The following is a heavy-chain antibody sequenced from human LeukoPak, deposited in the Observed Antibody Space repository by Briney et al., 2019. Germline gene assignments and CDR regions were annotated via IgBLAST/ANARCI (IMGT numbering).Heavy chain of an antibody. CDR2: ISGSGGST. J-gene: IGHJ4*02. D-gene: IGHD1-14*01. V-gene: IGHV3-23*01. CDR3: ARNQGLGY. Sequence: PGGSLRLSCAASGFTFSIYGMSWVRQAPGKGLEWVSAISGSGGSTYYTDSIYYAESVKGRFTISRDNAKNSLYLQMNSLRVEDTAVYYCARNQGLGYWGQGTLVTVSS. CDR1: GFTFSIYG.